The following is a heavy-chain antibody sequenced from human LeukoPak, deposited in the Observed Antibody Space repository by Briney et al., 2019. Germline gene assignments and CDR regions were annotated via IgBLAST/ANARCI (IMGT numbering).Heavy chain of an antibody. D-gene: IGHD1-14*01. J-gene: IGHJ4*02. CDR2: INQDGSET. CDR3: ARERTTQKAFDY. V-gene: IGHV3-7*05. Sequence: GGSLRLSCAASGFSFSGYWMTWVRQAPGKGLEWVANINQDGSETYYVDSVRGRFTISRDSAKNSLYLQMSNLRAEDTAVYYCARERTTQKAFDYWGQGTLVTVSS. CDR1: GFSFSGYW.